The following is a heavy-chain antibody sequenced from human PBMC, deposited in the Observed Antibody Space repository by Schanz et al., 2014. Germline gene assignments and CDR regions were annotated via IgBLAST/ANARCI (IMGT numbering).Heavy chain of an antibody. J-gene: IGHJ6*02. CDR3: ARGYSSAMDV. Sequence: QAELVESGGGVVQPGGSLRLSCAASGFIFSNHGMNWVRQAPGKGLEWVAVIWYDGNNKFYADSVKGRFIISRDNSKNTVFLQMTSLRSEDTAVYYCARGYSSAMDVWGQGTTVTVSS. V-gene: IGHV3-33*01. CDR2: IWYDGNNK. CDR1: GFIFSNHG. D-gene: IGHD6-13*01.